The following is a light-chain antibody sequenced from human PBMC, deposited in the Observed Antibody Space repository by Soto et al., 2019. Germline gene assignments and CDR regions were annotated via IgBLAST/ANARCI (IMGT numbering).Light chain of an antibody. CDR3: QQRSS. CDR2: GAS. V-gene: IGKV3-11*01. CDR1: QSVSSN. J-gene: IGKJ5*01. Sequence: EILMTQSPATLSVSPGERATLSCRASQSVSSNLAWYQQKPGQAPRLLIYGASNRDTGIPGRFSGSGSGTDFTLTISGLEPGDFAVYYCQQRSSFGQGTRLEIK.